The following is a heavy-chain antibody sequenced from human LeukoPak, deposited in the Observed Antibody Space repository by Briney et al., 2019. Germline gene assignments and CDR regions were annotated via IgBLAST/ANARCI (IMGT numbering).Heavy chain of an antibody. Sequence: SETLPLTCAVYGGSFSGYYWSWIRQPPGKGLEWIGEINHSGSTNYNPSLKSRVTISVDTSKNQFSLKLSSVTAADTAVYYCARSSGSSRFDYWGQGTLVTVSS. J-gene: IGHJ4*02. CDR2: INHSGST. CDR1: GGSFSGYY. D-gene: IGHD1-26*01. CDR3: ARSSGSSRFDY. V-gene: IGHV4-34*01.